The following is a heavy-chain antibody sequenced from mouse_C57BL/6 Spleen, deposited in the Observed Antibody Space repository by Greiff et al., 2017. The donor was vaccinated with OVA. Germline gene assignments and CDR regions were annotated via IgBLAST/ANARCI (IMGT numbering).Heavy chain of an antibody. J-gene: IGHJ3*01. CDR1: GYTFTSYW. CDR3: ATTGAFAY. V-gene: IGHV1-59*01. CDR2: IDPSDSYT. Sequence: VQLQQPGAELVRPGTSVKLSCKASGYTFTSYWMHWVKQRPGQGLEWIGVIDPSDSYTNYNQKFKGKATLTVDTSSSTAYMQLSSLTSEDSAVYYCATTGAFAYWGQGTLVTVSA. D-gene: IGHD4-1*02.